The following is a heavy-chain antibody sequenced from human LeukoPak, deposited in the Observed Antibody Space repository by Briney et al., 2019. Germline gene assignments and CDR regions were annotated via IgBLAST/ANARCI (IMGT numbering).Heavy chain of an antibody. Sequence: SETLSPTCTVSGGSISSYYWSWIRLPPGKGLEWIGYLSKSGNTNYSPSLKSRVTIFGDTSKNQFFLKLSSVTAADTAVYYCARARYVNSFYAFDIWGQGTLVTVSS. J-gene: IGHJ3*02. V-gene: IGHV4-59*01. CDR2: LSKSGNT. CDR1: GGSISSYY. D-gene: IGHD3-9*01. CDR3: ARARYVNSFYAFDI.